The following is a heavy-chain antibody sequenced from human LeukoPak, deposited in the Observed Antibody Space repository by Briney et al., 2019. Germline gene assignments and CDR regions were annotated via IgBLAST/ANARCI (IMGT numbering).Heavy chain of an antibody. CDR3: ARGIFRGIQLWLGVLDY. J-gene: IGHJ4*02. D-gene: IGHD5-18*01. Sequence: SETLSLTCTVSGGSISSYYWSWIRQPPGKGLEWIGEINHSGSTNYNPSLKSRVTISVDTSKNQFSLKLSSVTAADTAVYYCARGIFRGIQLWLGVLDYWGQGTLVTVSS. CDR2: INHSGST. CDR1: GGSISSYY. V-gene: IGHV4-34*01.